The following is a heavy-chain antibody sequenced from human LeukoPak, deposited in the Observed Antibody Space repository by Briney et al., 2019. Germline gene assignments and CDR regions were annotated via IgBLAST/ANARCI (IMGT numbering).Heavy chain of an antibody. CDR1: GFTVSSNY. Sequence: GGSLRLSCAASGFTVSSNYMSWVRQAPGKGLEWVSVIYSGGSTYYADSVKGRFTISRDSSKNTLYLQMNSLRAEDTAVYYCARQGSMAAALDAFDIWGQGTMVTVSS. J-gene: IGHJ3*02. V-gene: IGHV3-66*04. D-gene: IGHD6-13*01. CDR3: ARQGSMAAALDAFDI. CDR2: IYSGGST.